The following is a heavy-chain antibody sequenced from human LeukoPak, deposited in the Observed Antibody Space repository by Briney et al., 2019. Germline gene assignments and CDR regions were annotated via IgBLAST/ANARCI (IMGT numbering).Heavy chain of an antibody. D-gene: IGHD3-10*01. CDR1: GGSISSGSYY. Sequence: SQTLSLTCTVSGGSISSGSYYWSWIRQPAGKGLEWIGRIYTSGSTNYNPSLKSRVTISVDTSKNQFSLKLSSVTAADTAVYYCARDSLLWFGERGWFDPWGQGTLVTVSS. CDR2: IYTSGST. CDR3: ARDSLLWFGERGWFDP. J-gene: IGHJ5*02. V-gene: IGHV4-61*02.